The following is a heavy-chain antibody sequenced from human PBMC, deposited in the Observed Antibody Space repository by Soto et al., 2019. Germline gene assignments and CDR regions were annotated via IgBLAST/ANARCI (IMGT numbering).Heavy chain of an antibody. D-gene: IGHD4-17*01. Sequence: PSETLSLTCPVSGGSVSSGSYYWSWIRQPPGKGLEWIGYIYYSGSTNYNPSLKSRVTISVDTSKNQFSLKLSSVTAADTAVYYCATHATTTTPLDYWGQGTRVTVSS. CDR2: IYYSGST. J-gene: IGHJ4*02. CDR1: GGSVSSGSYY. CDR3: ATHATTTTPLDY. V-gene: IGHV4-61*01.